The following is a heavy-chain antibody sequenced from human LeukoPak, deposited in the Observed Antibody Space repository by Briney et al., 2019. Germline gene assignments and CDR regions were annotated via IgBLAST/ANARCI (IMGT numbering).Heavy chain of an antibody. Sequence: GGSLRLSCAASGFTFSSYSMNWVRQAPGKGLEWVSFISSTSSYINYADSVKGRFTISRDNAKNSLYLQMNSLRAEDTAVHYCARERWSLYSNDYYYYGLDVWGQGTTVTVSS. J-gene: IGHJ6*02. CDR1: GFTFSSYS. CDR3: ARERWSLYSNDYYYYGLDV. V-gene: IGHV3-21*01. D-gene: IGHD3-3*01. CDR2: ISSTSSYI.